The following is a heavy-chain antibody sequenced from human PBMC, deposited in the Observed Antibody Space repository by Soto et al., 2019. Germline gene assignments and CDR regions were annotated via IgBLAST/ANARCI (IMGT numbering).Heavy chain of an antibody. V-gene: IGHV4-30-4*01. CDR3: ARLGGYCSGTSCYGYYGMDV. Sequence: SETLSLTCTVSGGSISSGDYYWSWIRQPPGKGLEWIGYIYYSGSTYYNPSLKSRVTISVDTSKNQFSLKLSSVTAADTAVYYCARLGGYCSGTSCYGYYGMDVWGQGTTVTVSS. J-gene: IGHJ6*02. CDR2: IYYSGST. D-gene: IGHD2-2*01. CDR1: GGSISSGDYY.